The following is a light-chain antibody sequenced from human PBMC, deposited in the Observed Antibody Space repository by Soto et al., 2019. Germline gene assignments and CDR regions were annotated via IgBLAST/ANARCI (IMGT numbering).Light chain of an antibody. Sequence: DIQMAQSPSAMSASVGDRVTITCRASQDISNYLAWFQQKPGKVPERLIYAASNLPSEVPSRFAGSGSGTEFTLTISGLQPDDFATYYCLQHNSYPYTFGQGTKLESK. CDR3: LQHNSYPYT. CDR1: QDISNY. J-gene: IGKJ2*01. CDR2: AAS. V-gene: IGKV1-17*03.